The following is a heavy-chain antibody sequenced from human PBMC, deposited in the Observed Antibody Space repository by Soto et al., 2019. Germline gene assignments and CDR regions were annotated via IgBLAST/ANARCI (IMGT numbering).Heavy chain of an antibody. CDR1: GFTFRSYD. D-gene: IGHD1-26*01. CDR3: AKGSYSGVYSDFDY. J-gene: IGHJ4*02. Sequence: PGGSLRLSCAASGFTFRSYDMYWVRQAPGKGLEWVAVISYDGSNKYYADSVKGRFTLSRDNSKNTLYLQMSSLRAGDTAVYYCAKGSYSGVYSDFDYWGQGALVTVSS. V-gene: IGHV3-30*18. CDR2: ISYDGSNK.